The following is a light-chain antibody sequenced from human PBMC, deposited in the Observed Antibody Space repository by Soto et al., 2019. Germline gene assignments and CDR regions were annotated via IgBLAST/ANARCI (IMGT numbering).Light chain of an antibody. CDR2: EVS. CDR1: SSDVGGYIY. CDR3: SSYTNSTTPVV. Sequence: QSVLTQPASVSGSPGQSITISCTGTSSDVGGYIYVSWYQQHPGKAPKLMIYEVSNRPSGVSHRFSGSKSGNTASLTIYGLQAEDEADYYCSSYTNSTTPVVFGGGTKVTVL. J-gene: IGLJ2*01. V-gene: IGLV2-14*01.